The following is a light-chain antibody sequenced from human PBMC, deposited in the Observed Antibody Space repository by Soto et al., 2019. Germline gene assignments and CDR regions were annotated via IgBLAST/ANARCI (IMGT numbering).Light chain of an antibody. CDR3: QQSFSTPYT. CDR2: AAS. V-gene: IGKV1-39*01. Sequence: DIQMTQSPSSLSASVGDRVTISCRASQGIASYLNWFQQKPGKAPKLLIFAASSLESGVPLRFSGSGAGTDFTLTITSLQPEDFATYYCQQSFSTPYTFGQGTRLEI. CDR1: QGIASY. J-gene: IGKJ2*01.